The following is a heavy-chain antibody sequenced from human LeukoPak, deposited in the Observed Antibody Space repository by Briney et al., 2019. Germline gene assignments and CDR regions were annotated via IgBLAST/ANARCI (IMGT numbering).Heavy chain of an antibody. CDR1: GFTFDDYT. CDR3: AKDHYYGSGSYSRWVYFDY. D-gene: IGHD3-10*01. V-gene: IGHV3-43*01. Sequence: GGSLRLSCAASGFTFDDYTMHWVRQAPGKGLEWVSLISWDGGRTYYADSVKGRFTISRDNSKNSLYLQMNSLRTEDTALYFCAKDHYYGSGSYSRWVYFDYWGQGTLVTVSS. J-gene: IGHJ4*02. CDR2: ISWDGGRT.